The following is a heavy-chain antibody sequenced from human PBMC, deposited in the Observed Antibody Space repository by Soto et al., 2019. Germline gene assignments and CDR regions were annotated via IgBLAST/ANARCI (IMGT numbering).Heavy chain of an antibody. V-gene: IGHV1-69*13. CDR2: IIPIFGTA. CDR3: ARTKGTYYYGSGSYFSYYYGMDV. CDR1: GGTFSSYA. J-gene: IGHJ6*02. D-gene: IGHD3-10*01. Sequence: GASVKVSCKASGGTFSSYAISWVRQAPGQGLEWMGGIIPIFGTANYAQKFQGRVTITADESTSTAYMELSSLRSEDTAVYYCARTKGTYYYGSGSYFSYYYGMDVWGQGTTVTVSS.